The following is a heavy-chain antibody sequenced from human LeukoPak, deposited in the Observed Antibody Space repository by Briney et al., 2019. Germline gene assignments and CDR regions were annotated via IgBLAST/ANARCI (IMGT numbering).Heavy chain of an antibody. CDR1: GGSISSYY. D-gene: IGHD3-3*01. J-gene: IGHJ5*02. Sequence: PSETLSLTCTVSGGSISSYYWSWIRQPPGKGLEWIGYIYYSGSTNYNPSLKSRVTISVDTSKNQFSLKLSSVTAADTAVYYCARFKKGAIYDFGIDPWGQGTLVTVSS. V-gene: IGHV4-59*08. CDR3: ARFKKGAIYDFGIDP. CDR2: IYYSGST.